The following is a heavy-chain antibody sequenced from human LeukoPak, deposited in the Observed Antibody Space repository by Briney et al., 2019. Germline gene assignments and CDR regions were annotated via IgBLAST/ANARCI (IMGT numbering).Heavy chain of an antibody. D-gene: IGHD6-6*01. CDR2: ISGSGGST. J-gene: IGHJ3*02. CDR1: AFTFSSYC. CDR3: AKVVPSIKAWVI. Sequence: GGSLRVSRAASAFTFSSYCMSWVRQAPGEGLEWVSGISGSGGSTYYADSVKGRFTISRDNSKNALYLQMNSLRAEDTAVYYRAKVVPSIKAWVIWGAGTMVTVSP. V-gene: IGHV3-23*01.